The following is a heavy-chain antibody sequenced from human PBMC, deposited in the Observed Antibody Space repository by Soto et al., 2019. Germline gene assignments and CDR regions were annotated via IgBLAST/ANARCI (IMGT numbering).Heavy chain of an antibody. J-gene: IGHJ4*02. CDR3: AKDPQVGATPFDY. V-gene: IGHV3-48*01. CDR1: GFTFKTYS. D-gene: IGHD1-26*01. CDR2: ISSSSSTI. Sequence: PGGSLRLSCVASGFTFKTYSMNWVRQAPGKGLVWVSYISSSSSTIYYTDSVKGRFTISRDNAKNSLYLQMNSLRAEDTAVYYCAKDPQVGATPFDYWGQGTLVTVSS.